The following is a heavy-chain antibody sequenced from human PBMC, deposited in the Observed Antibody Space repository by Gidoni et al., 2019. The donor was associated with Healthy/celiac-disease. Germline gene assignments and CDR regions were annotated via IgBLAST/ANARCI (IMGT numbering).Heavy chain of an antibody. CDR2: IRSKAYGGTT. V-gene: IGHV3-49*04. D-gene: IGHD3-22*01. J-gene: IGHJ5*02. CDR1: GFTFGDYA. Sequence: EVQLVESGGGLVQPGRSLRLSCTASGFTFGDYAMSWVRQAPGKGLEWVGFIRSKAYGGTTEYAASVKGRFTISRDDSKSIAYLQMNSLKTEDTAVYYCTRDRGGYYYDSSGYPWGQGTLVTVSS. CDR3: TRDRGGYYYDSSGYP.